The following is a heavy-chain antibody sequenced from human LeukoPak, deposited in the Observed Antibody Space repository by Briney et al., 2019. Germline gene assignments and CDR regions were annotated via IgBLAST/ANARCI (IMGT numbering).Heavy chain of an antibody. V-gene: IGHV4-59*08. Sequence: SETLSLTCTVSGGSITSDYWSWIRQPPGKGLEWIGYIYYSGSTNYNPSLKSRLSISRDTSRKHFSLKLTSVTAADTAVYYCARHSERGFDPWGQGTLVTVSS. D-gene: IGHD3-10*01. J-gene: IGHJ5*02. CDR3: ARHSERGFDP. CDR1: GGSITSDY. CDR2: IYYSGST.